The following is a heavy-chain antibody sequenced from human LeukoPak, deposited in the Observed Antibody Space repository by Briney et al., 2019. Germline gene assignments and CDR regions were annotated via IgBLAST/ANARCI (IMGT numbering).Heavy chain of an antibody. Sequence: VASVKVSCKASGYTFTSYGISWVRQAPGQGLEWMGWISAYNGNTNYAQKLQGRVTMTTDTSTSTAYMELRSLRSDDTAVYYCAREEVSLLWFGDAKGPFDYWGQGTLVTVSS. J-gene: IGHJ4*02. V-gene: IGHV1-18*01. CDR2: ISAYNGNT. CDR3: AREEVSLLWFGDAKGPFDY. D-gene: IGHD3-10*01. CDR1: GYTFTSYG.